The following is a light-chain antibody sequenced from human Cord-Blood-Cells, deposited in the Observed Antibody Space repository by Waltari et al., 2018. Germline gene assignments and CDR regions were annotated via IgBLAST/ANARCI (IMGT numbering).Light chain of an antibody. V-gene: IGLV2-14*01. J-gene: IGLJ2*01. CDR3: SSYTSSSTVV. CDR1: SSDVGGYNY. CDR2: EVS. Sequence: QSALTQPASVSGSPGQSLTIPCTGTSSDVGGYNYVPWYQQHPGKAPKLMIYEVSNRPSGVSNRFSGSKSGNTASLTISGLQAEDEADYYCSSYTSSSTVVFGGGTKLTVL.